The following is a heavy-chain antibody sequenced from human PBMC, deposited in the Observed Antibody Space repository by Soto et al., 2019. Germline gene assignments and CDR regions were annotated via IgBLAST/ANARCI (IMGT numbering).Heavy chain of an antibody. V-gene: IGHV4-30-2*01. J-gene: IGHJ4*02. CDR1: GGSISSGGYS. CDR2: ISHTGST. Sequence: QLQLQESGSGLVKPSQTLSLTSAVSGGSISSGGYSWSCIRQPPGKGLEWIGYISHTGSTYYNPSLKSRVTISVDRSKNQFSLRLSSVTAADAAVYYCARGGLLPDYWGQGTLVTVSS. CDR3: ARGGLLPDY.